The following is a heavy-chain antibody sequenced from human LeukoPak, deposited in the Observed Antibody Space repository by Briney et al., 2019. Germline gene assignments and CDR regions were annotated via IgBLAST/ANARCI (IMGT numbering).Heavy chain of an antibody. CDR2: ISESGDYT. J-gene: IGHJ2*01. CDR1: GFTFSSSA. V-gene: IGHV3-23*01. Sequence: GGSLRLSCAASGFTFSSSAMSWLRQAPGKGLEWVSVISESGDYTQIADSVKGRFTISRDNSKTTLYLQLNNLKALDTAVYHCAKHGVTSLFYFDFWGRGTLVTVSS. D-gene: IGHD2-21*02. CDR3: AKHGVTSLFYFDF.